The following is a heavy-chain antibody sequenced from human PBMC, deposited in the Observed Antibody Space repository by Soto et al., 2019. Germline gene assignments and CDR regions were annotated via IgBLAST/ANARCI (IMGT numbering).Heavy chain of an antibody. CDR2: IWYDGSNK. CDR1: GFTFSRNG. Sequence: GGSLRLSCAASGFTFSRNGMHWVRQAPGKGLEWVAVIWYDGSNKYYADSVKGRFTISRDNSKNTLYLQMNSLRAEDTAVYYCARGWYSSSSYYYYGMDVWGQGTTVTVSS. CDR3: ARGWYSSSSYYYYGMDV. J-gene: IGHJ6*02. D-gene: IGHD6-13*01. V-gene: IGHV3-33*01.